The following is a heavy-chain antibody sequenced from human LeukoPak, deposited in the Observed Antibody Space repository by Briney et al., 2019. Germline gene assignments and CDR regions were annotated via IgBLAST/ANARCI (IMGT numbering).Heavy chain of an antibody. J-gene: IGHJ4*02. CDR3: ASDLYCSGGSCYPGNDY. D-gene: IGHD2-15*01. Sequence: SVKVSCKASVGTFSSYAISWVRQAPGQGLEWMGRIIPILGIANYAQKFQGRVTITADRSTITAYMELSSLRSEDTAVYYCASDLYCSGGSCYPGNDYWGQGTLVTVSS. V-gene: IGHV1-69*04. CDR2: IIPILGIA. CDR1: VGTFSSYA.